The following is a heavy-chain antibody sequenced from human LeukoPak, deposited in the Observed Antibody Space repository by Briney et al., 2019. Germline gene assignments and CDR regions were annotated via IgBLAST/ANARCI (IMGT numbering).Heavy chain of an antibody. CDR2: ISSSSSYI. CDR3: ARHMVRGVIGAFDI. CDR1: GFTFSSYS. Sequence: GGSLRLSCAASGFTFSSYSMNWVRQAPGKGLEWVSSISSSSSYIYYADSVKGRFTISRDNAKNSLYLQMNSLRAEDTAVYYCARHMVRGVIGAFDIWGQGTMVTVSS. J-gene: IGHJ3*02. D-gene: IGHD3-10*01. V-gene: IGHV3-21*01.